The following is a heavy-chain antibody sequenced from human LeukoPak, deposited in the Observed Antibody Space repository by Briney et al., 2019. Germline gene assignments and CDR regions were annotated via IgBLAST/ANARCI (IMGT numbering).Heavy chain of an antibody. CDR2: IIPIFGTA. D-gene: IGHD3-3*01. J-gene: IGHJ6*03. V-gene: IGHV1-69*13. CDR3: VPRKEWSCYMDV. Sequence: TSVKVSCKASGGTFSSYAISWVRQAPGQGLEWMGGIIPIFGTANYAQKFQGRVTITADESTSTAYMELSSLRSEDTAVYYCVPRKEWSCYMDVWGKGTTVTVSS. CDR1: GGTFSSYA.